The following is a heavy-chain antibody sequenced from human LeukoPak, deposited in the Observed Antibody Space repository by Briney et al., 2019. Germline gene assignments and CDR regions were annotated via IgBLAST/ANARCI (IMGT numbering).Heavy chain of an antibody. D-gene: IGHD3-9*01. CDR1: GGSISSYY. CDR3: ARDRYYDILTGYPLGN. J-gene: IGHJ4*02. Sequence: SETLSLTCTVSGGSISSYYWSWIRQPPGKGLEWIGYIYYSGSTNYNPSLKSRVTISVDTSKNQFSLKLSSVTAADTAVYYCARDRYYDILTGYPLGNWGQGTLVTVSS. V-gene: IGHV4-59*01. CDR2: IYYSGST.